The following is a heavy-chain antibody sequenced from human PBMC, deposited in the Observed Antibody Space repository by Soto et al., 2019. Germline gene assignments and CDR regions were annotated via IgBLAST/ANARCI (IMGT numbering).Heavy chain of an antibody. D-gene: IGHD6-13*01. CDR1: GFSFSNYW. CDR2: IKGDGSET. CDR3: EKDPPAGKRAYYFDY. J-gene: IGHJ4*02. Sequence: GGSLRLSCAASGFSFSNYWMHWVRQAPGKGLVWVSRIKGDGSETNYADSVKGRFTISRDNAKNTLYLQMNSLRAEDTAVYYCEKDPPAGKRAYYFDYWGPGTLVPVSS. V-gene: IGHV3-74*01.